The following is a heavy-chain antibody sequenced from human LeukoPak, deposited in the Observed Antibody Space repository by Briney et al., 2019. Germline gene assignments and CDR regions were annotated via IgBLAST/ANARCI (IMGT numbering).Heavy chain of an antibody. J-gene: IGHJ4*02. CDR1: GGSISSGGYY. CDR3: ARGSHYCSSTSCYGGFDY. CDR2: IYYSGST. V-gene: IGHV4-31*03. D-gene: IGHD2-2*01. Sequence: SETLSLTCTVSGGSISSGGYYWSWIRQHPGKGLEWIGYIYYSGSTYYNPSLKSRVTISVDTSKNQFSLKLSSVTAADTAVYYCARGSHYCSSTSCYGGFDYWGQGTLVTVSS.